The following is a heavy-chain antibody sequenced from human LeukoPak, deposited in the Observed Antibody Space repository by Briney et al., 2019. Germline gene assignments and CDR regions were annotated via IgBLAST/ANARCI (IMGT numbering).Heavy chain of an antibody. CDR1: GYTFTSYD. CDR3: ARVGYYYDSSGYYPGY. V-gene: IGHV1-8*01. J-gene: IGHJ4*02. CDR2: MNPNSGNT. D-gene: IGHD3-22*01. Sequence: ASVKVSCKASGYTFTSYDINWVRQATGQGLEWMGWMNPNSGNTGYAQKFQGRVTMTSNTSISTAYMELSSLRSEDTAVYYCARVGYYYDSSGYYPGYWGQGTLVTVSS.